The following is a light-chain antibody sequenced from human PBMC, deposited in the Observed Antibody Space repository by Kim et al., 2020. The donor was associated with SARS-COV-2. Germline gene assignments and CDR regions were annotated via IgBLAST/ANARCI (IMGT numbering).Light chain of an antibody. V-gene: IGLV2-23*01. CDR2: EGS. CDR1: SSDVGSYNL. CDR3: CSYAGSSPL. Sequence: QSALTQPASVSGSPGQSITISCTGTSSDVGSYNLVSWYQQHSGKAPKLMIYEGSKRPSGVSNRFSGSKSGNTAPLTISGLQAEDEADYYCCSYAGSSPLLGTGTKVTVL. J-gene: IGLJ1*01.